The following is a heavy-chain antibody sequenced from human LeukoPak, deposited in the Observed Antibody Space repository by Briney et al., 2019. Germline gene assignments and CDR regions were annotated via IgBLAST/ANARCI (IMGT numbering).Heavy chain of an antibody. CDR3: ARVLTIFGVVKGYYYMDV. J-gene: IGHJ6*03. Sequence: SETLSLTCAVYGGSFSGYYWSWIRQSPGKGLEWIGEINHSGSTNYNPSLKSRVTISVDTSKNQFSLKLSSVTAADTAVYYCARVLTIFGVVKGYYYMDVWGKGTTVTVSS. D-gene: IGHD3-3*01. V-gene: IGHV4-34*01. CDR1: GGSFSGYY. CDR2: INHSGST.